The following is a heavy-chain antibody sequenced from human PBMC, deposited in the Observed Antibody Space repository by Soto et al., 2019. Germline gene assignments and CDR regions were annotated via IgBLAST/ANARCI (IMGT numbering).Heavy chain of an antibody. CDR3: ARGAYSASSSYFDY. J-gene: IGHJ4*02. V-gene: IGHV4-30-4*01. CDR2: IYYSGTI. CDR1: GDSITSGDYY. D-gene: IGHD6-6*01. Sequence: QVQLQESGPGLVKPSQTLSLTCTVSGDSITSGDYYWSWIRQPPGKALEWIGYIYYSGTIYSSPSLQRRVSISVDTSKNQFSLKLNSVTVADTAVYYCARGAYSASSSYFDYWGQGTLVPVSS.